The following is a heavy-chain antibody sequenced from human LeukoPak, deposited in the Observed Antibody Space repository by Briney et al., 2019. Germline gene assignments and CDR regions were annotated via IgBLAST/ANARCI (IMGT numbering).Heavy chain of an antibody. Sequence: GGSLRLSCAASGFTFDDYGMSWVRQAPGKGLEWVSGINWNGGSTGYADSVKGRFTISRDNSQNTLYLQMNSLRAEDTAVYYCAREENYYDSSGYTCWGQGTLVTVSS. CDR3: AREENYYDSSGYTC. D-gene: IGHD3-22*01. CDR1: GFTFDDYG. J-gene: IGHJ4*02. V-gene: IGHV3-20*04. CDR2: INWNGGST.